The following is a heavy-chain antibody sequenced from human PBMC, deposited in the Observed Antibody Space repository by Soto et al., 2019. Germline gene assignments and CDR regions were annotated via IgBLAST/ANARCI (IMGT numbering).Heavy chain of an antibody. D-gene: IGHD3-22*01. Sequence: AASVKVSCKASGYTFTSYAMHWVRQAAGQGLEWMGWINAGNGNTKYSQKFQGRVTITRDTSASTAYMELSSLTSEDTAVYYCTRAPLGIIVAPDFWGQGTLVTVSS. CDR1: GYTFTSYA. J-gene: IGHJ4*02. CDR2: INAGNGNT. V-gene: IGHV1-3*01. CDR3: TRAPLGIIVAPDF.